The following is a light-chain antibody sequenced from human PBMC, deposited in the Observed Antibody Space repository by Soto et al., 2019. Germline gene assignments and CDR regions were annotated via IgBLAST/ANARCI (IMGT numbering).Light chain of an antibody. Sequence: EVVLTQSPGTLSLSPVDRATLSGGASQSVTSKLAWYQQKPGQAPRLLISGASNRATGIPDRFSGSGSGTDFTLTISRLEPDDFALYFCQQYGGSPITFGLGTRLEIK. CDR3: QQYGGSPIT. CDR1: QSVTSK. V-gene: IGKV3-20*01. J-gene: IGKJ5*01. CDR2: GAS.